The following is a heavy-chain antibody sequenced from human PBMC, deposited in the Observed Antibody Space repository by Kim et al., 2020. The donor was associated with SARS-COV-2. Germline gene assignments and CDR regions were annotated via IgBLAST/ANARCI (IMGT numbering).Heavy chain of an antibody. CDR3: AKAVSYSRYYYYGMDV. Sequence: SVKGRFTISRDNSKNTLYLQMNSLRAEDTAVYYCAKAVSYSRYYYYGMDVWGQGTTVTVSS. J-gene: IGHJ6*02. D-gene: IGHD2-21*01. V-gene: IGHV3-23*01.